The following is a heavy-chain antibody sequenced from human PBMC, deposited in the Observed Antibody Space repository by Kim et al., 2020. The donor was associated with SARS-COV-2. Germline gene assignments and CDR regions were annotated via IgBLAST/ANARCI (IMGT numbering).Heavy chain of an antibody. CDR1: GYTFATYA. Sequence: ASVKFSCKASGYTFATYAIQWVRQAPGQTFEWMGWINVGNVNTKYSQNFQGRVTITRDTSANTSYMEMNSLRSEDMAVYYCAITGGSSFHWGQGTLVTVTS. CDR2: INVGNVNT. V-gene: IGHV1-3*01. D-gene: IGHD1-26*01. J-gene: IGHJ4*02. CDR3: AITGGSSFH.